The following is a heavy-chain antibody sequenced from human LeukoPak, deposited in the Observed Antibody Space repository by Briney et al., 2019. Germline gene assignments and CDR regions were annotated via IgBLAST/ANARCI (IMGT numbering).Heavy chain of an antibody. D-gene: IGHD6-13*01. CDR3: ARGISSSWYPYFDY. V-gene: IGHV4-4*07. Sequence: SETLSLTCTVSGDSISSYYWSWIRQPAGKGLEWIGRIYTSGSTNYNPSLKSRVTMSVNTSKNQFSLNLNSVAAADTAVYYCARGISSSWYPYFDYWGQGTLVTVSS. CDR1: GDSISSYY. J-gene: IGHJ4*02. CDR2: IYTSGST.